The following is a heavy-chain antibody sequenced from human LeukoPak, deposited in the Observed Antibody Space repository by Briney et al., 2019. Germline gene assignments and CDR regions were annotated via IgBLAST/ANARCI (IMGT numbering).Heavy chain of an antibody. CDR2: INPNIGAT. CDR3: ARDRVGSGWPRPFYFEN. J-gene: IGHJ4*02. D-gene: IGHD6-19*01. V-gene: IGHV1-2*02. Sequence: ASVKVSCKPSGYTFTVYYLHWVRQAPGQALEWMGWINPNIGATMYAQKFQGRVTMTRDTSISTAYMELNSLRSDDTAVYYCARDRVGSGWPRPFYFENWGQGTLVTVSS. CDR1: GYTFTVYY.